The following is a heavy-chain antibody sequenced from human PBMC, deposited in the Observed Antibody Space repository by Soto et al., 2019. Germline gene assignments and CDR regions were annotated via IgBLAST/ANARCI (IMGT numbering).Heavy chain of an antibody. Sequence: AGGSLRLSCAASGFTFTNAWINWVRQAPGKGLEWVGRIKSKIDGGTTDFAAPVKGRFAISRDDSKNMVYLQMNSLKTEDTAIYYCTTDSYITLVIVRFAYWGHGTLVTVSS. D-gene: IGHD3-22*01. CDR1: GFTFTNAW. J-gene: IGHJ4*01. V-gene: IGHV3-15*07. CDR2: IKSKIDGGTT. CDR3: TTDSYITLVIVRFAY.